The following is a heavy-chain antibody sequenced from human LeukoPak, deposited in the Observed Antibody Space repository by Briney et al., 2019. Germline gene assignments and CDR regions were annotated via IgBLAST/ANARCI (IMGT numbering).Heavy chain of an antibody. D-gene: IGHD6-13*01. Sequence: GGSLRLSCAASGFTFDDYAIHWVRQAPGKGLEWVSLISGDGDNTYYADSVKGRFTISRDNSKNSLYLQMHSLRTEDTALYYCARDIRISAAGYFDYWGQGTLVTVSS. CDR3: ARDIRISAAGYFDY. J-gene: IGHJ4*02. CDR1: GFTFDDYA. CDR2: ISGDGDNT. V-gene: IGHV3-43*02.